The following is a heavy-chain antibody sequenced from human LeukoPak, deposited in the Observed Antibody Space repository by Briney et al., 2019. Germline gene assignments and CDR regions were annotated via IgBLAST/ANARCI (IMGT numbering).Heavy chain of an antibody. V-gene: IGHV4-34*01. Sequence: SETLSLTCAVYGGSFSGYYWSWIRQPPGKGLEWIGEINHSGSTNYNPSLKSRVTISVDTSKNQFSLKLSSVTAADTAVYYCARHSYNSGFYPGPWGQGTLVTVSS. CDR1: GGSFSGYY. CDR2: INHSGST. J-gene: IGHJ5*02. D-gene: IGHD6-19*01. CDR3: ARHSYNSGFYPGP.